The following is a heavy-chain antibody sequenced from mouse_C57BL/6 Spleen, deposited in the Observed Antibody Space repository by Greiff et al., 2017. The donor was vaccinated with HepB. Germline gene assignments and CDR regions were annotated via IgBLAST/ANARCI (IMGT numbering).Heavy chain of an antibody. D-gene: IGHD1-1*01. CDR3: ARIKKIVATYFDY. J-gene: IGHJ2*01. CDR1: GYTFTSYW. Sequence: QVQLQQPGAELVKAGASVKMSCKASGYTFTSYWMHWVKQRLGQGLEWFAETNPTNGRTYYNEKFKSKATLTVDKSSSTAYMLLSGPTFEDSAVYDWARIKKIVATYFDYGVQGTTLTVSS. V-gene: IGHV1S81*02. CDR2: TNPTNGRT.